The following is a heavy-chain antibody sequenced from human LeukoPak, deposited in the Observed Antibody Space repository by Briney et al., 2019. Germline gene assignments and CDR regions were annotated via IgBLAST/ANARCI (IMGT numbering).Heavy chain of an antibody. CDR3: AKDRGRYYDSSGYYWGYYFDS. D-gene: IGHD3-22*01. CDR2: ISGSGGST. Sequence: GGSLRLSCAASGFTFSSYVVSWVRQAPGKGLEWVSAISGSGGSTYYADSVKGRFTISRDDSKNTLYLQMSSLRAEDTAVYYCAKDRGRYYDSSGYYWGYYFDSWGQGILVTVST. V-gene: IGHV3-23*01. J-gene: IGHJ4*02. CDR1: GFTFSSYV.